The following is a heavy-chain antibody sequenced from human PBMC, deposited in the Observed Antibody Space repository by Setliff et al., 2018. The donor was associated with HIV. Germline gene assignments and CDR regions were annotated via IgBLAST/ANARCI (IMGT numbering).Heavy chain of an antibody. V-gene: IGHV1-46*01. Sequence: ASVKVSCKASGYTFTSHYIHWVRQAPGQGLEWMGIINPNGGIANYAQKFQGRVTITADKSTSTAYMELSSLRSEDTAVYYCARVAGGYYFDYWGQGTLVTVSS. CDR3: ARVAGGYYFDY. CDR2: INPNGGIA. J-gene: IGHJ4*02. CDR1: GYTFTSHY.